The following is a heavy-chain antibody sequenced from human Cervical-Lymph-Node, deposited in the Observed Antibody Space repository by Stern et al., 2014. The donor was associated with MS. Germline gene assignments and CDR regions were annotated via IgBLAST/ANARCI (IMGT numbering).Heavy chain of an antibody. V-gene: IGHV4-61*02. CDR1: GASISSGTSY. D-gene: IGHD1-26*01. Sequence: QVQLVESGPGLVKPSQTLSLTCTVSGASISSGTSYWSWIRQPAGGGLEWVGRLHASGAPYYNPSLKNPVTHSGDPSKKHFSLNLNSVTAADTAVYYCARGHWELLGNNYFDSWGQGTLVTVSS. CDR2: LHASGAP. CDR3: ARGHWELLGNNYFDS. J-gene: IGHJ4*02.